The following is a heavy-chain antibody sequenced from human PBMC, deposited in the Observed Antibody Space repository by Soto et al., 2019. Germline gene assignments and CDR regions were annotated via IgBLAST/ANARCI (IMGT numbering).Heavy chain of an antibody. J-gene: IGHJ5*02. D-gene: IGHD2-2*01. CDR2: MNPNSGNT. Sequence: ASVKVSCKASGYTFTSYDINWARQATGQGLEWMGWMNPNSGNTGYAQKFQGRVTMTRNTSISTAYMELSSLRSEDTAVYYCARKTIGRYCSSTSCHSWFDPWGQGALVTVSS. CDR3: ARKTIGRYCSSTSCHSWFDP. CDR1: GYTFTSYD. V-gene: IGHV1-8*01.